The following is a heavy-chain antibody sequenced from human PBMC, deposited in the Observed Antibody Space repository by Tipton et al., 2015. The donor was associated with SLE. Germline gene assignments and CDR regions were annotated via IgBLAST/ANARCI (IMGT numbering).Heavy chain of an antibody. Sequence: TLSLTCTVSGGSISSYYWSWIRQPPGKGLEWIGYIYYSGSTNYNPSLKSRVTISVDTSKNQFFLKLSSVTAADTAVYYCARDGPGYSSSWYAAQSPGYWYYDLWGRGTLVTVSS. CDR1: GGSISSYY. CDR2: IYYSGST. V-gene: IGHV4-59*12. D-gene: IGHD6-13*01. J-gene: IGHJ2*01. CDR3: ARDGPGYSSSWYAAQSPGYWYYDL.